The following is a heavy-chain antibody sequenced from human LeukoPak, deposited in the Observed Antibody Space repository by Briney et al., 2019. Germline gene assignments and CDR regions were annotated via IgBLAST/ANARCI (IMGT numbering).Heavy chain of an antibody. J-gene: IGHJ3*02. CDR1: GDSINSYY. Sequence: KPSETLSLTCTVSGDSINSYYWNWIRQPPGKGLEWIGYIYYSGRTDYNPSLKSRVTISVDTSKHQFSMKLKSVTAADMAVYFCARGRWLPNAFDIWGQGAMFTVFS. CDR2: IYYSGRT. CDR3: ARGRWLPNAFDI. V-gene: IGHV4-59*01. D-gene: IGHD5-24*01.